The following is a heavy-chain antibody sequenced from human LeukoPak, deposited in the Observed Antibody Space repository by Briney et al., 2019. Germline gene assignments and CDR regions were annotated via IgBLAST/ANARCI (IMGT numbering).Heavy chain of an antibody. V-gene: IGHV4-59*01. CDR1: GGYISGYY. CDR3: ARATPLLLRIIRFDT. J-gene: IGHJ5*02. Sequence: PSETLSLTCSVSGGYISGYYWTWIRQSPGKGLEWIGNMFYSGNTNYNPSLKSRVTMAVDTSKNQFSLKLRSVTAADTAVYYCARATPLLLRIIRFDTWGQGTQVTVSS. D-gene: IGHD3-16*01. CDR2: MFYSGNT.